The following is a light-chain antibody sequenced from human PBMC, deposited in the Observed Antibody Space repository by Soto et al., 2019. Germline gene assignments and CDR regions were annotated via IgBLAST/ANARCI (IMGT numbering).Light chain of an antibody. J-gene: IGLJ3*02. CDR2: TNN. V-gene: IGLV1-47*02. Sequence: QSVLTQPPSASGTPGQRVTISCSGGSSNIGRDYVYWFQQLPGTAPQLLIYTNNQRPSGVPDRFSGSKSGTSASLAISGLRSEDEADYCCAAWDDSLSAWVFGGGTKLTVL. CDR3: AAWDDSLSAWV. CDR1: SSNIGRDY.